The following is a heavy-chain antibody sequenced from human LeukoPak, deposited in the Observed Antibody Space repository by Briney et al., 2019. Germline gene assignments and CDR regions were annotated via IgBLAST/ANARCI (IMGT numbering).Heavy chain of an antibody. J-gene: IGHJ5*02. CDR3: ARGGQWFDP. Sequence: SETLSLTCTVFGDSISSFFWTWIRQPAGKGLEWIGRIYTSETTNYNPSLKSRVTMSADTSKNEIYLRLSSVTAADTAVYYCARGGQWFDPWGQGTLVTVSS. CDR2: IYTSETT. CDR1: GDSISSFF. V-gene: IGHV4-4*07.